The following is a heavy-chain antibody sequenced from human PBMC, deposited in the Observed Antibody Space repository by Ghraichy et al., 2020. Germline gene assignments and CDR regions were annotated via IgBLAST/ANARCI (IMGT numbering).Heavy chain of an antibody. Sequence: ASVKVSCRTSGYTFISTGITWVRQAPGHGLEWVGWVSTYNGHTILAQKFQGIVTMTPETSSTTVYMELRSLTADDTAVYYCARDPYSGNSHDGLDIWGQGTMVTVSS. CDR2: VSTYNGHT. CDR1: GYTFISTG. V-gene: IGHV1-18*01. D-gene: IGHD1-26*01. J-gene: IGHJ3*02. CDR3: ARDPYSGNSHDGLDI.